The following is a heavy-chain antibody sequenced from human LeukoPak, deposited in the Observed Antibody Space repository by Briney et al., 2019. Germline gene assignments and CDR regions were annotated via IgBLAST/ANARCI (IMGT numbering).Heavy chain of an antibody. D-gene: IGHD1-26*01. J-gene: IGHJ4*02. CDR2: IYPGDSDT. Sequence: GESLKISCKGSGYGFTSHWIGWVRQMSGKGLELMGIIYPGDSDTRYSPSLQGQVTITVDKSINNAYLQWSSLKASDTGIYYCAKTMSGHYSSLDYWGQGTLVTVSS. CDR1: GYGFTSHW. V-gene: IGHV5-51*01. CDR3: AKTMSGHYSSLDY.